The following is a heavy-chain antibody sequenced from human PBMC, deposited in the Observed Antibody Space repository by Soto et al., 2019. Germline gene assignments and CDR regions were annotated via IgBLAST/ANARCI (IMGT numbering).Heavy chain of an antibody. D-gene: IGHD2-21*01. V-gene: IGHV2-26*01. J-gene: IGHJ4*02. CDR3: ARTSIASFLFDA. Sequence: QVTLKESGPVLVKPTETLTLTCTVSGFSLTNVRMCVSWIRQPSGKALEWLAHIFSNDEKSYSTSLENRPTISKDTSKSQVVLTMTNMDPVDTATYDCARTSIASFLFDAWGQGTLVTVSS. CDR1: GFSLTNVRMC. CDR2: IFSNDEK.